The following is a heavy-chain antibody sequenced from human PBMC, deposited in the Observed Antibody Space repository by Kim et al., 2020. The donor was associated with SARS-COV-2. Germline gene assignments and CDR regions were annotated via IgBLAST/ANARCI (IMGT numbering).Heavy chain of an antibody. Sequence: SVKVSCKASGGTFSSYAISWVRQAPGQGLEWMGRIIPILGIANYAQKFQGRVTITADKSTSTAYMELSSLRSEDTAVYYCARESSFYDYVWGSYRYPIDYWGQGTLVTVSS. CDR3: ARESSFYDYVWGSYRYPIDY. D-gene: IGHD3-16*02. J-gene: IGHJ4*02. CDR2: IIPILGIA. V-gene: IGHV1-69*04. CDR1: GGTFSSYA.